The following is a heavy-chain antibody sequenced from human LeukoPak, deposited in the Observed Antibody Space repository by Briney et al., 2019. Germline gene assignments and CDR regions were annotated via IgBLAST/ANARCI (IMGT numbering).Heavy chain of an antibody. CDR2: INPNSGGT. D-gene: IGHD6-19*01. V-gene: IGHV1-2*02. CDR3: ARYSSGWYYFDY. Sequence: ASVKVSCKASGYTFTGYYMHWVRQAPGQGLEWMGWINPNSGGTNYAQKFQGRATMTRDTSISTAYMELSRLRSDDTAVYYCARYSSGWYYFDYWGQGTLVTVSS. CDR1: GYTFTGYY. J-gene: IGHJ4*02.